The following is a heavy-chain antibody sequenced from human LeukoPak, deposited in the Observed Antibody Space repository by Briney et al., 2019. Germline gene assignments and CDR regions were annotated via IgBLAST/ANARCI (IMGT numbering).Heavy chain of an antibody. J-gene: IGHJ4*02. Sequence: GGSLRLSCAASGVTFSSSWMSWVRQAPGKGLEWVANIKQDGSRKLYVDSVQGRFTISRDNAKNSLYLQMNSLRAEDTAVYYCARDSLYGSGSYYNYWGQGTLVTVSS. CDR2: IKQDGSRK. CDR1: GVTFSSSW. D-gene: IGHD3-10*01. V-gene: IGHV3-7*03. CDR3: ARDSLYGSGSYYNY.